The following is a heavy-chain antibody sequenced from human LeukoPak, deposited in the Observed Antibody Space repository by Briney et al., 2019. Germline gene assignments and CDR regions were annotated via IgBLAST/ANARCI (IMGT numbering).Heavy chain of an antibody. D-gene: IGHD3-10*01. CDR1: GXSFSSYW. Sequence: GESLKISCKGSGXSFSSYWINWVRQMPGKGLEWMGRIDPSDSYTNYNPSFQGHLTISADKSISTAYLQWSSLKASDTAIYYCARHTISDYWGQGTQVTVSS. J-gene: IGHJ4*02. V-gene: IGHV5-10-1*01. CDR3: ARHTISDY. CDR2: IDPSDSYT.